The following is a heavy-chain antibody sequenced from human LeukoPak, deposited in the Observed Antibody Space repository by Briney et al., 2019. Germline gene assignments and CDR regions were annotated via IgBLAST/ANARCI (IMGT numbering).Heavy chain of an antibody. V-gene: IGHV4-59*11. Sequence: KPSETLSLTCTVSGGSISSHYWSWIRQPPGKGLEWIGYIYYSGSTNYNPSLKSRVTISVDTSKNQFSLKLSSVTAADTAVYYCARGRGGYDIGYWGQGTLVTVSS. CDR1: GGSISSHY. CDR2: IYYSGST. J-gene: IGHJ4*02. D-gene: IGHD5-12*01. CDR3: ARGRGGYDIGY.